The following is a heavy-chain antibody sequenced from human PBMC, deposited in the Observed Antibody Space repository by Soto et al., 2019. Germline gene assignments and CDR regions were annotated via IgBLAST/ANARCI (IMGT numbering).Heavy chain of an antibody. CDR2: ISGSGERA. D-gene: IGHD4-17*01. J-gene: IGHJ6*02. V-gene: IGHV3-23*01. CDR1: GFSFRTYP. Sequence: WGSLRLSFASSGFSFRTYPMVWVRQGPGKGLEAFASISGSGERAYYKDSVRGRFTISSDNSRNKVELPLNSLRNDDTAVYYCAKILSTVTSYYYGMDDWGQGTTVTVSS. CDR3: AKILSTVTSYYYGMDD.